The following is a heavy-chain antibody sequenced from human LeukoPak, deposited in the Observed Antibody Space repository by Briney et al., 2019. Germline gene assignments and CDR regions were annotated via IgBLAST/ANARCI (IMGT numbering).Heavy chain of an antibody. V-gene: IGHV4-59*01. CDR1: GGSISSYY. Sequence: SETLSLTCTVSGGSISSYYWSWIRQPPGKGLEWIGSIYYSGSTNYNPSLKSRVAISVDTSKNQFSLKLSSVTAADTALYYCARENGYRYDYWGQGTLVTVSS. J-gene: IGHJ4*02. CDR2: IYYSGST. D-gene: IGHD5-18*01. CDR3: ARENGYRYDY.